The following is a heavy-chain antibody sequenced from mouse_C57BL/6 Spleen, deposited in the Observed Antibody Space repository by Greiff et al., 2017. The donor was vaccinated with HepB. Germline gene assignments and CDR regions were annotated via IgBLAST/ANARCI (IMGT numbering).Heavy chain of an antibody. CDR3: ARQYYGSSSYFDY. D-gene: IGHD1-1*01. CDR2: IHPNSGST. J-gene: IGHJ2*01. V-gene: IGHV1-64*01. CDR1: GYTFTSYW. Sequence: QVQLQQPGAELVKPGASVKLSCKASGYTFTSYWMHWVRQRPGQGLEWIGMIHPNSGSTNYNEKFKSKATLTVDKSSSIAYMQLSSLTSADSAVYYCARQYYGSSSYFDYWGQGTTLTVSS.